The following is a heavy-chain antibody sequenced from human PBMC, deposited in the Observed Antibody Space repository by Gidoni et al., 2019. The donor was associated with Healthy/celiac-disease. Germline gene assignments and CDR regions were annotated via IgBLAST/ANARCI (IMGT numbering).Heavy chain of an antibody. CDR3: ANGGAYCGGDCYSFAFDI. V-gene: IGHV3-23*01. Sequence: EVQLLESGGGLVQPGGSLRLSCAASGFTFRSYAMSWVRQAPGKGLEWVSAISGSGGSTYYADSVKGRFTISRDNSKNTLYLQMNSLRAEDTAVYYCANGGAYCGGDCYSFAFDIWGQGTMVTVSS. D-gene: IGHD2-21*01. J-gene: IGHJ3*02. CDR2: ISGSGGST. CDR1: GFTFRSYA.